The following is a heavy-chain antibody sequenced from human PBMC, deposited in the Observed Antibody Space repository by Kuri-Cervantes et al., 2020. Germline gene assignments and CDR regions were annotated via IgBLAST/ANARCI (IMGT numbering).Heavy chain of an antibody. CDR2: SSVYNGDT. J-gene: IGHJ4*02. V-gene: IGHV1-18*01. CDR3: ASSEGGYDPTPFDY. D-gene: IGHD5-12*01. Sequence: ASVKVSCKTSGYTFFNYGISWVRQAPGQGLEWMGWSSVYNGDTNYAQKFQGRVTLTRDTSISTAYMELSRLRSDDTAVYYCASSEGGYDPTPFDYWGQGTLVTVSS. CDR1: GYTFFNYG.